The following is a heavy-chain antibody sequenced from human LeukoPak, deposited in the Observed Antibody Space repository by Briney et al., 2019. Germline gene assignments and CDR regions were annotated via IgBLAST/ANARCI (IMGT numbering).Heavy chain of an antibody. D-gene: IGHD2-21*01. CDR2: IYRSGDT. CDR1: GDSISSGSYY. V-gene: IGHV4-39*07. Sequence: SETLSLTCTVSGDSISSGSYYWGWIRQPPGMGLEWIGSIYRSGDTYYNPSLKGRVTISVDTSKNQFSLKLSSVTAADTVVYYCARDRDLRWFYYWGQGTLVTVSS. CDR3: ARDRDLRWFYY. J-gene: IGHJ4*02.